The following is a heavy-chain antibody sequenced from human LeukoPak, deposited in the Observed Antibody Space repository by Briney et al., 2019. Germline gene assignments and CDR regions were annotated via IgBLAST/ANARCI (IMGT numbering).Heavy chain of an antibody. CDR3: ARDWGDYDSSAYYFGYFDY. J-gene: IGHJ4*02. CDR1: GFTVSSNY. Sequence: GGSLRLSCAASGFTVSSNYMSWVRQAPGKGLQWVSVIYSDGSTYYADSVKGRFTISRDNSKNTLFLQMNSLRAEDTAVYYCARDWGDYDSSAYYFGYFDYWGLGTLVTVSS. V-gene: IGHV3-66*01. D-gene: IGHD3-22*01. CDR2: IYSDGST.